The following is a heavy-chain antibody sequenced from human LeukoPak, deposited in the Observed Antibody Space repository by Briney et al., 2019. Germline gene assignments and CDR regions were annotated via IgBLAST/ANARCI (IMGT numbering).Heavy chain of an antibody. V-gene: IGHV4-39*07. J-gene: IGHJ6*03. CDR2: IYYSGST. Sequence: PSETLSLTCTVSGGSISSSSYYWGWIRQPPGKGLEWIGSIYYSGSTYYNPSLKSRVTISVDTSKNQFSLKLSSVTAADTAVYYCAREREEAIAVVPAGYYMDVWGKGTTVTVSS. D-gene: IGHD2-2*01. CDR3: AREREEAIAVVPAGYYMDV. CDR1: GGSISSSSYY.